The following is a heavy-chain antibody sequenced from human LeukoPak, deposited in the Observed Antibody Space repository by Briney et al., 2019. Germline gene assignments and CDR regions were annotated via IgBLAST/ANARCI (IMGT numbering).Heavy chain of an antibody. CDR2: ISYDGSNK. J-gene: IGHJ4*02. Sequence: GGSLRPSCAASGFTFSSYAMHWVRQAPGKGLEWVAVISYDGSNKYYADSVKGRFTISRDNSKNTLYLQMNSLRAEDTAVYYCAARNHYYDSSGYYRYFDYWGQGTLVTVSS. CDR1: GFTFSSYA. CDR3: AARNHYYDSSGYYRYFDY. D-gene: IGHD3-22*01. V-gene: IGHV3-30*04.